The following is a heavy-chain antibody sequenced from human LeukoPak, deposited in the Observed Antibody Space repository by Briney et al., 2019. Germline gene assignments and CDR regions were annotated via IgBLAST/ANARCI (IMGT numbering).Heavy chain of an antibody. CDR1: GGSISSSSYY. CDR3: ARQLAAAGIYYFDY. Sequence: SETLSLTCTVSGGSISSSSYYWGWIRQPPGKGLEWIGSIYYSGSTYYNPSLKSRVTISVDTSKNQFSLKLSSVTAADTAVYYCARQLAAAGIYYFDYWGQGTLVTVSS. V-gene: IGHV4-39*01. CDR2: IYYSGST. J-gene: IGHJ4*02. D-gene: IGHD6-13*01.